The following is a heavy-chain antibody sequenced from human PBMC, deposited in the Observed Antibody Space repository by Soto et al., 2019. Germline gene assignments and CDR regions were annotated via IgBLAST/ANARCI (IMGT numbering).Heavy chain of an antibody. Sequence: EVQLVESGGGLVQPGESLRLSCAASGFTFSYNWMHWVRQAPGKGLVWVSRIHSDGSSTTYADSVKDRFTISRDNARNTLYLQMNSLRAEDTALYYCASSTAPNLADYWGQGTLVSVST. CDR2: IHSDGSST. J-gene: IGHJ4*02. V-gene: IGHV3-74*03. CDR1: GFTFSYNW. CDR3: ASSTAPNLADY.